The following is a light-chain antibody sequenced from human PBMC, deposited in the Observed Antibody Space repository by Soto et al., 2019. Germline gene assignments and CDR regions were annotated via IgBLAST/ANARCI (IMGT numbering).Light chain of an antibody. J-gene: IGLJ2*01. CDR2: DVN. CDR3: SSYSSDATHVV. V-gene: IGLV2-14*03. Sequence: QLVLTQPASVSGSPGQSITISCTGTSSDIGGLFNYVSWYQQHPGKAPKLLIYDVNVRPSGVSDRFSGSKSGNTASLTISGLQAEDEAAYFCSSYSSDATHVVFGGGTQLTVL. CDR1: SSDIGGLFNY.